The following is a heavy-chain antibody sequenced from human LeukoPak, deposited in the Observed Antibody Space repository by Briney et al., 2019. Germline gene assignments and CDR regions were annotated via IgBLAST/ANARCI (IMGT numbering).Heavy chain of an antibody. V-gene: IGHV1-2*02. CDR1: GYTFTGYY. D-gene: IGHD2-15*01. Sequence: GASVKVSCKASGYTFTGYYMHWVRQAPGQGLEWMGWINPNSGGTNYAQKFQGRVTMTRDTSISTAYMELSRLRSDDTAVYYWARYVVVVAAGGEHDAFDIWGQGTMVTVSS. CDR3: ARYVVVVAAGGEHDAFDI. CDR2: INPNSGGT. J-gene: IGHJ3*02.